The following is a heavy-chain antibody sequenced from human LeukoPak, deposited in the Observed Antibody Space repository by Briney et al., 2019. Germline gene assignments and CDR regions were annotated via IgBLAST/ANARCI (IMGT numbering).Heavy chain of an antibody. CDR3: ARVAFYYYYGMDV. Sequence: GGSLRLSCAASGFTVSSNYMSWVRQAPGKGLEWVSVIYSGGSTYYADSVKGRFTISRDNSKNTLYLQMNSLRAEDTAVYCCARVAFYYYYGMDVWGQGTTVTVSS. V-gene: IGHV3-66*01. J-gene: IGHJ6*02. CDR1: GFTVSSNY. CDR2: IYSGGST.